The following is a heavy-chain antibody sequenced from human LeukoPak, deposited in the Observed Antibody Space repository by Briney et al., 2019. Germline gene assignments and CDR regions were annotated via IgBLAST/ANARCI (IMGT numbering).Heavy chain of an antibody. CDR2: IKHDGSEK. CDR1: GFTFTNYW. D-gene: IGHD6-6*01. Sequence: GGSLRLSCAASGFTFTNYWMSWVRQAPGKGLEWVANIKHDGSEKYYVDSVEGRFTISRDNAENSLSLQMNSLRGEDTAVYYCVRALGSSSADYWGQGTLVTVSP. J-gene: IGHJ4*02. V-gene: IGHV3-7*01. CDR3: VRALGSSSADY.